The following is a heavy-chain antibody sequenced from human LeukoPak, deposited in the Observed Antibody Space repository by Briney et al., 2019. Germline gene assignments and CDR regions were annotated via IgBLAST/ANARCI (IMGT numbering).Heavy chain of an antibody. CDR3: ARSLYGSGTGWFDP. CDR1: GGSINSYY. V-gene: IGHV4-59*01. J-gene: IGHJ5*02. Sequence: SETLSLTCTVSGGSINSYYWSWIRQPPGKGLEWIGYIYYSGSTNYNPSLKSRVTISVDTSKNQFSLKLSSVTAADTAVYYCARSLYGSGTGWFDPWGQGTLVTVSS. CDR2: IYYSGST. D-gene: IGHD3-10*01.